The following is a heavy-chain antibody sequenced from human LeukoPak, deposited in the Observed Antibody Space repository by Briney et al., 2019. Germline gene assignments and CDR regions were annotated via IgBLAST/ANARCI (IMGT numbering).Heavy chain of an antibody. J-gene: IGHJ4*02. CDR3: ARGNSGVTTYYFDY. CDR1: GGSISSSSYY. CDR2: IYYSGST. Sequence: PSETLSLTCTVSGGSISSSSYYWGWLRQPPGTGLEWLGSIYYSGSTYYNPSLKSRVTISVDTSKNQFSLKLSSVTAADTAVYYCARGNSGVTTYYFDYWGQGTLVTVSS. D-gene: IGHD4-17*01. V-gene: IGHV4-39*07.